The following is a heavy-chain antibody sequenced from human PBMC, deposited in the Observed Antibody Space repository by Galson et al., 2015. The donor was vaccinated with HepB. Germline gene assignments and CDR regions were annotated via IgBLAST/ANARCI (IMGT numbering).Heavy chain of an antibody. J-gene: IGHJ4*02. CDR3: AKDGSDDIVASTTANWGYLLGSASPGY. CDR2: ISGSGGST. V-gene: IGHV3-23*01. Sequence: SLRLSCAASGFTFSSYAMSWVRQAPGKGLEWVSAISGSGGSTYYADSVKGRFTISRDNSKNTLYLQMNNLRAEDTAVYYCAKDGSDDIVASTTANWGYLLGSASPGYWGQGTLVTVSS. CDR1: GFTFSSYA. D-gene: IGHD5-12*01.